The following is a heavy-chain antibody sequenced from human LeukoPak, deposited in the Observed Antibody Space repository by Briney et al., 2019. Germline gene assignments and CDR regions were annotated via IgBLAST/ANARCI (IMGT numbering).Heavy chain of an antibody. D-gene: IGHD4-17*01. V-gene: IGHV4-34*01. Sequence: LKPSETLSLTCAVYGLSFSGYYWNWIRQPPEKGLEWIGEINQSGSINYNPSLKSRVTMSVDTSKNQFSLKLSSVTAADTAVYYCARGSYGDYGFKHWYFDLWGRGTLVTVSS. CDR3: ARGSYGDYGFKHWYFDL. CDR1: GLSFSGYY. J-gene: IGHJ2*01. CDR2: INQSGSI.